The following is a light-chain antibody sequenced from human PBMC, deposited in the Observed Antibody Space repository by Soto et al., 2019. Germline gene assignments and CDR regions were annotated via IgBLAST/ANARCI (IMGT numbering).Light chain of an antibody. CDR1: SSDVGGYNY. Sequence: QSALTQPASVSVSPGQSLTISCIGSSSDVGGYNYVSWYQHHPGRVPKPMIFEVSDRPSGVSSRFSGSESGNTAYLTISGLQAEYEADYYCSSFSSTSTIVFGGGTKLTVL. J-gene: IGLJ2*01. CDR3: SSFSSTSTIV. V-gene: IGLV2-14*01. CDR2: EVS.